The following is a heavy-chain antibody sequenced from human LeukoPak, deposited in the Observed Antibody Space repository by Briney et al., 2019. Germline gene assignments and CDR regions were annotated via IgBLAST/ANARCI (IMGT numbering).Heavy chain of an antibody. Sequence: GGSLRLSCAVSGISLSNYGMSWGRQAPGKGLEWVAGISGSGGSTNYADSVKGRFTISRDNPKNTLYLQMNRLRAEDTAVYFCAKRGVVIRVILVGFHKEAYYFDSWGQGALVTVSS. CDR1: GISLSNYG. V-gene: IGHV3-23*01. J-gene: IGHJ4*02. CDR3: AKRGVVIRVILVGFHKEAYYFDS. D-gene: IGHD3-22*01. CDR2: ISGSGGST.